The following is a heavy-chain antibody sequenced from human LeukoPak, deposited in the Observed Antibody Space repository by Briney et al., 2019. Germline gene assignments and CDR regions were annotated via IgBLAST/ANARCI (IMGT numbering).Heavy chain of an antibody. D-gene: IGHD6-19*01. J-gene: IGHJ4*02. CDR1: GLTFSTSG. CDR2: IGPTGFDR. Sequence: GGSLRLSCTTSGLTFSTSGFNWVRQAPGKGLEWVASIGPTGFDRYHADSIKGRFTISRDNANNFLYLQMDSLRAEDTAVYYCATETSGRHYDYWGQGTLLTVSS. CDR3: ATETSGRHYDY. V-gene: IGHV3-21*06.